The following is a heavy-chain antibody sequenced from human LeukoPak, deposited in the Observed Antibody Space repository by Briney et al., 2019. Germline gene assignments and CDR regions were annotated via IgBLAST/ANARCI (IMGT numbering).Heavy chain of an antibody. D-gene: IGHD3-22*01. CDR2: ISGSAAST. Sequence: GGSLRLSCAASGFIFSNYLISWVRQAPGKGLEWVSGISGSAASTYYADSVKGRFTISRDNSKNTLFLQMNSLRAEDTAVYYCARVSRDNTGSDAFDIWGQGTMVTVSS. CDR3: ARVSRDNTGSDAFDI. CDR1: GFIFSNYL. J-gene: IGHJ3*02. V-gene: IGHV3-23*01.